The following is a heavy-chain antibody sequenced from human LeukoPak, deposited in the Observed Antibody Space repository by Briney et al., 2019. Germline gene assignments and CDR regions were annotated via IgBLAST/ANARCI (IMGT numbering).Heavy chain of an antibody. D-gene: IGHD3-10*01. CDR2: IYYSGST. CDR3: ARQTYVSGSDYNFDY. Sequence: SETLSLTCTVSGGSFSSSRYYWGRIPQAPGKGLKGIGTIYYSGSTYYNPSLKSRVTISVDTSKNQFSLKLSSVTAADTAVYYCARQTYVSGSDYNFDYWGQGTLVTVSS. CDR1: GGSFSSSRYY. V-gene: IGHV4-39*01. J-gene: IGHJ4*02.